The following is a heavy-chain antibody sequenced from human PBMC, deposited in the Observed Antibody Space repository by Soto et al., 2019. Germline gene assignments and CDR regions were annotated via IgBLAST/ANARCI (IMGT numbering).Heavy chain of an antibody. V-gene: IGHV4-4*02. D-gene: IGHD1-26*01. CDR3: ARVSGSYYYGMDV. CDR1: GGTISSSDW. J-gene: IGHJ6*02. CDR2: IYHSGST. Sequence: SETLSVTCAVAGGTISSSDWWSWVHKPPGKGLEWIGEIYHSGSTNYNPSLKSRVTISVDKSKNQFSLKLSSVTAADTAVYYCARVSGSYYYGMDVWGQGITVTVSS.